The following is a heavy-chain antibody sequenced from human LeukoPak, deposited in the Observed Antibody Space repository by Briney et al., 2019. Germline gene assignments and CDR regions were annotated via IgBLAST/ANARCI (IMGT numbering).Heavy chain of an antibody. CDR1: GGTFSSYA. CDR2: IIPIFGTA. Sequence: ASVKVSCKASGGTFSSYAISWVRQAPGQGLEWMGRIIPIFGTANYAQKFQGRVTTTTDESTSTAYMELSSLRSEDTAVYYCARDLGGYSYGTDYWGQGTLVTVSS. J-gene: IGHJ4*02. V-gene: IGHV1-69*05. CDR3: ARDLGGYSYGTDY. D-gene: IGHD5-18*01.